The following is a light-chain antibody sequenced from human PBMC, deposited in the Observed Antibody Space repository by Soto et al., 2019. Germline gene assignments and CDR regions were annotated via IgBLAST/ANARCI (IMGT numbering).Light chain of an antibody. CDR1: QGFRND. Sequence: QVTQSPSSLSASVGDIVTIACRASQGFRNDLDWYQWKPGRAPKRLIHSISNLQSGVPSRFSGSGSETEFTLTISILQPEDFATYCSLLRRCHPHTLGGGGMVDIK. CDR2: SIS. V-gene: IGKV1-17*01. CDR3: LLRRCHPHT. J-gene: IGKJ4*01.